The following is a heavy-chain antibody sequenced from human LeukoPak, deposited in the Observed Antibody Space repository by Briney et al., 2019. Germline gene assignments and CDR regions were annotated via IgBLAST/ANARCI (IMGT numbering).Heavy chain of an antibody. CDR2: IIPIFGTA. CDR1: GGTFSSYA. Sequence: SVKVSCKASGGTFSSYAISWVRQAPGQGLEWMGGIIPIFGTANYAQKFQGRVTITRDTSASTAYMELSSLRSEDTAVYYCARPRYSSSWYYDSWGQGTLVTVSS. V-gene: IGHV1-69*05. J-gene: IGHJ4*02. CDR3: ARPRYSSSWYYDS. D-gene: IGHD6-13*01.